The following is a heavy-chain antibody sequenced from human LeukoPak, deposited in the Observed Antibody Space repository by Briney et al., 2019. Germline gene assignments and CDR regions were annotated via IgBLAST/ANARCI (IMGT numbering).Heavy chain of an antibody. CDR1: GFTFSSYA. CDR2: ISGSGGST. Sequence: QSGGSLRLSCAASGFTFSSYAMSWVRQAPGKGLEWVSAISGSGGSTYYADSVKGRFTISRDNSKNTLYLQMNSLRAEDTAVYYCAKTHPNDYGDYPSSYNWFDPWGQGTLVTVSS. V-gene: IGHV3-23*01. J-gene: IGHJ5*02. D-gene: IGHD4-17*01. CDR3: AKTHPNDYGDYPSSYNWFDP.